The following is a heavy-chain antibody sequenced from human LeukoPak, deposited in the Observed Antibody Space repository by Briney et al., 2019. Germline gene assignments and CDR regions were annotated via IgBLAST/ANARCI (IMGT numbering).Heavy chain of an antibody. J-gene: IGHJ6*03. CDR2: TYYRSKWYT. CDR3: AASRGEQWLVGNYYYYMAV. V-gene: IGHV6-1*01. CDR1: GDSVSSNDAA. Sequence: SQTLSLTCAISGDSVSSNDAAWNWIRQSPSRGLEWLGRTYYRSKWYTDYAVSVKSRITINPDTSRNQFSLQLNSVTPEDTAVYYCAASRGEQWLVGNYYYYMAVWAKGPRSPSP. D-gene: IGHD6-19*01.